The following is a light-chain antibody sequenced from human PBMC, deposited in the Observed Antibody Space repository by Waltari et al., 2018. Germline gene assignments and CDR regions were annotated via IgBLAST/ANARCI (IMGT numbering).Light chain of an antibody. V-gene: IGLV3-27*01. CDR2: KDS. CDR1: VLAKKY. CDR3: YSAADYRGV. Sequence: SYELTQPSLVSVSPGQTARITCSGDVLAKKYARWFQQKPGQAPVLVIYKDSERPSGIPERFSGSSSGTTVTLTISGAQVEDEADYYCYSAADYRGVFGGGTKLTVL. J-gene: IGLJ3*02.